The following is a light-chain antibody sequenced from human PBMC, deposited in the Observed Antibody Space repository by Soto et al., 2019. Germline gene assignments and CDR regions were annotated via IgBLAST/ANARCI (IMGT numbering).Light chain of an antibody. CDR1: QTVSSN. CDR3: HQYNNWPLT. Sequence: EIVMTQSPATLSVSPGEGATLSCRASQTVSSNLAWYQQKPGQAPRLLIYGASTRATGIPARFSGSWSGTEFTLTISSLQSEDFAVYYCHQYNNWPLTFGGVTKVEIK. J-gene: IGKJ4*01. CDR2: GAS. V-gene: IGKV3-15*01.